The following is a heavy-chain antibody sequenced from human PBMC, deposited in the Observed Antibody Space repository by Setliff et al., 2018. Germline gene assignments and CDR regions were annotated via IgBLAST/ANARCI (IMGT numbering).Heavy chain of an antibody. V-gene: IGHV1-18*01. CDR2: ISGYNGNT. CDR1: GYTFISYG. J-gene: IGHJ4*02. CDR3: AREGYCTNGVCNYFDY. D-gene: IGHD2-8*01. Sequence: ASVKVSCKTSGYTFISYGLSWMRQAPGQGLEWMGWISGYNGNTEYAQNLQGRVTMTTDTSTSTAYMELRSLRSDDTAVYYCAREGYCTNGVCNYFDYWGQGTLVTVSS.